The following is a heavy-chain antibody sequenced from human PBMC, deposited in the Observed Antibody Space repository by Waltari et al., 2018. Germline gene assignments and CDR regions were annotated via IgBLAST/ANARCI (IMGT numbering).Heavy chain of an antibody. CDR3: ARDYYDGSGSYYKGNWFDP. J-gene: IGHJ5*02. CDR2: INPNSGGT. V-gene: IGHV1-2*02. Sequence: QVQLVQSGAEVKKPGASVKVSCKASGYTFTGYYMHWVRQAPGQGLEWMGWINPNSGGTNYAQKFQGRVTMTRDTSISTAYMELSRLRSDDTAVYYCARDYYDGSGSYYKGNWFDPWGQGTLVTVSS. D-gene: IGHD3-10*01. CDR1: GYTFTGYY.